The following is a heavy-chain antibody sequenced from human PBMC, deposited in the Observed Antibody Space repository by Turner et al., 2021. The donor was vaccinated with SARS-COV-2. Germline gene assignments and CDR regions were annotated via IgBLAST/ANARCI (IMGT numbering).Heavy chain of an antibody. J-gene: IGHJ4*02. CDR2: IYYSGST. D-gene: IGHD1-1*01. Sequence: QLQLQESGPGLVTPSETQSLTCTVSGGSISSSSYYWGWIRQPPGKGLEWIGSIYYSGSTYYNQSLKSRVTISVDTSKNQFSLKLSSVTAADTAVYYCARLRPTQNFDYWGQGTLVTVSS. CDR3: ARLRPTQNFDY. V-gene: IGHV4-39*01. CDR1: GGSISSSSYY.